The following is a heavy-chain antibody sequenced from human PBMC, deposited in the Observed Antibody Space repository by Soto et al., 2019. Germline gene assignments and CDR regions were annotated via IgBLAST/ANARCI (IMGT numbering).Heavy chain of an antibody. Sequence: SETLSLTCSVSAGSISSVGYYWNWIRQPPGKGLEWIGYIYHSGGTYSSPSLRSRITISVDTSKNQFTLKLSSVTAADTAVYYCARDRGGYGVFDYWGQGTLVTVSS. J-gene: IGHJ4*02. CDR1: AGSISSVGYY. D-gene: IGHD5-12*01. V-gene: IGHV4-31*03. CDR2: IYHSGGT. CDR3: ARDRGGYGVFDY.